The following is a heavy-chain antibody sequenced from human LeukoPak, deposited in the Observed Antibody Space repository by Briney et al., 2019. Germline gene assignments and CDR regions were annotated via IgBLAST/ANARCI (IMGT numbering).Heavy chain of an antibody. D-gene: IGHD3-22*01. CDR2: INHSGST. V-gene: IGHV4-34*01. J-gene: IGHJ6*03. CDR3: ARQETDYYDSSGLYMDV. CDR1: GGSLSGYS. Sequence: SGTLSLTCAVSGGSLSGYSWSWVRQPPGEGLEWIGEINHSGSTDYNPSLRSRVSMSLDTSKKVFSLNLTSVTAADTAVYYCARQETDYYDSSGLYMDVWGKGTTVAVSS.